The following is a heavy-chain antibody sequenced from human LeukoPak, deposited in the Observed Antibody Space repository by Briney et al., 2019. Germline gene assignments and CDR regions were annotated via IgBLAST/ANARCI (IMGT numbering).Heavy chain of an antibody. CDR1: GFTFDDYV. V-gene: IGHV3-9*01. J-gene: IGHJ4*02. Sequence: PGGSLRLSCVASGFTFDDYVMHWVRQAPGKGLEWVSSIGWNNDKTLYADSVKGRFTISRDNAGRSLFLQMNSLRPEDTAFYYCAKAKRNSDYLFDYWGQGTLVAVSS. CDR3: AKAKRNSDYLFDY. CDR2: IGWNNDKT. D-gene: IGHD5-12*01.